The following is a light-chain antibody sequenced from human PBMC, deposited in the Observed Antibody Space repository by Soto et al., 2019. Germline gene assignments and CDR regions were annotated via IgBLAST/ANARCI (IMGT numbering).Light chain of an antibody. V-gene: IGKV1-5*03. CDR3: QQYNSYPWT. Sequence: DIQMTQSPSTLSASVGDRVTITCRASQSISSWLAWYQQKPGKAPKLLIYKASSLESGVPSRFSGSRSGTEFTLTISSLQPDDFATYYCQQYNSYPWTFGQGTTVEIQ. CDR2: KAS. J-gene: IGKJ1*01. CDR1: QSISSW.